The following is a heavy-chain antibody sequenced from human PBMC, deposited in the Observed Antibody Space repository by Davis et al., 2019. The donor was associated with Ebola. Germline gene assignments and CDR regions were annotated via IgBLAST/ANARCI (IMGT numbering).Heavy chain of an antibody. CDR3: ARRYCSGGSCYRDNWFDP. D-gene: IGHD2-15*01. Sequence: AASVKVSCKASGYTFTGYYMHWVRQAPGQGLEWMGWINPNSGGTNYAQKFQGWVTMTRDTSISTAYMELSSLRSEDTAVYYCARRYCSGGSCYRDNWFDPWGQGTLVTVSS. V-gene: IGHV1-2*04. CDR1: GYTFTGYY. J-gene: IGHJ5*02. CDR2: INPNSGGT.